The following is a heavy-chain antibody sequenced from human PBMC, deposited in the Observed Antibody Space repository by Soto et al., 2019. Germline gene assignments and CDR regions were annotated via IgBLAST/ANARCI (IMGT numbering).Heavy chain of an antibody. J-gene: IGHJ4*02. Sequence: TLYLTCLLMSQYIPIHFSWTTVWEKPGCGLELIGEISHCGSAIYSPSFKNRFTLSLDGSKNEFFLNVNSVTGADTAVYYCARSVILSGGTYKGLIRLHHFDVWGPGTLVTVSS. V-gene: IGHV4-4*02. CDR3: ARSVILSGGTYKGLIRLHHFDV. CDR2: ISHCGSA. CDR1: SQYIPIHFS. D-gene: IGHD2-15*01.